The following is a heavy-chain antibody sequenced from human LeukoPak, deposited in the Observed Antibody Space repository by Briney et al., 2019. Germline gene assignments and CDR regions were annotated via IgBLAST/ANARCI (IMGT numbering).Heavy chain of an antibody. V-gene: IGHV3-30*02. CDR2: IRYDGSNK. CDR3: AKDENFDY. Sequence: PGGSLRLSCAASGFTFSSYGMHWVRQAPGKGLEWVAFIRYDGSNKNYADSVKGRFTISRDNPKNTLYLQMNSLRAEDTAVYYCAKDENFDYWGQGTLVTVSS. CDR1: GFTFSSYG. J-gene: IGHJ4*02.